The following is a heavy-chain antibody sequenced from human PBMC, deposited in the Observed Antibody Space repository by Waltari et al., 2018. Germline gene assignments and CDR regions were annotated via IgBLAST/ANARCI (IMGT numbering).Heavy chain of an antibody. CDR1: GFTFSSYE. Sequence: EVQLVESGGGLVQPGGSLRLSCAASGFTFSSYEMNWVRQAPGKGLEWVSYISSSGSTIYYADAVKGRFTISRDNAKNSLYLQMNSLRAEDTAVYYCARPGYSYGYAFDIWGQGTMVTVSS. J-gene: IGHJ3*02. V-gene: IGHV3-48*03. CDR2: ISSSGSTI. D-gene: IGHD5-18*01. CDR3: ARPGYSYGYAFDI.